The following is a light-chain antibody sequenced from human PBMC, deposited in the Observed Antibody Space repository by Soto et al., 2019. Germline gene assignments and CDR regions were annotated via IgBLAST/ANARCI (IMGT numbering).Light chain of an antibody. CDR3: QQYNTFPLT. J-gene: IGKJ4*01. CDR2: KAS. CDR1: QTIGNW. V-gene: IGKV1-5*03. Sequence: DIQMTQAPSTLSGSVGDRVTMTCGASQTIGNWLAWYQQQPGKAHKLLIYKASSLESGVPSRFSGSGSGTEFTLSISSLQPDDFASYYCQQYNTFPLTFGGGTRWIS.